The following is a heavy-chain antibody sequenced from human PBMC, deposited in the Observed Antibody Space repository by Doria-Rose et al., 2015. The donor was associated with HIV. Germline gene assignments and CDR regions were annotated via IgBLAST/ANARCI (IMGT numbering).Heavy chain of an antibody. V-gene: IGHV3-9*01. CDR2: ISWDSGAK. J-gene: IGHJ6*03. Sequence: VQLVQSGGGLVQPGRSLRLSCVGSGFSFESYAMHLVRLAPGKCLEWVAGISWDSGAKGNADSDEGRFTISRDNAKKSVYLEMRSLRPEGTAFYYCAKAPIIGPKYYFYMDVWGKGTSVTVSS. D-gene: IGHD3-3*01. CDR3: AKAPIIGPKYYFYMDV. CDR1: GFSFESYA.